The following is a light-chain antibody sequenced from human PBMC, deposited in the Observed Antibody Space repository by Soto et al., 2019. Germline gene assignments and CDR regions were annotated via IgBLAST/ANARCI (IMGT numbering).Light chain of an antibody. CDR2: EGN. CDR1: SSDVGGYNF. V-gene: IGLV2-14*01. Sequence: QSVLTQPASVSASPGQSITISCTGTSSDVGGYNFVSWYQQFSGKAPKLMIYEGNNRPSGVSDRFSGSKSGNTASLTISGLQAEDEADYYCSSHTPNITLFGGGTKVTVL. CDR3: SSHTPNITL. J-gene: IGLJ2*01.